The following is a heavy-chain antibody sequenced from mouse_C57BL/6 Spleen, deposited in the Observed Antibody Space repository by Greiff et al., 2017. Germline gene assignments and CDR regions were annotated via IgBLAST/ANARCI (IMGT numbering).Heavy chain of an antibody. CDR3: VRQGDYLYWYFDV. J-gene: IGHJ1*03. CDR1: GFSFNTYA. Sequence: EVQLVESGGGLVQPKGSLKLSCAASGFSFNTYAMNWVRQAPGKGLEWVARIRSKSNNYATYYADSVKDRFTISRDDSESMLYLQMNNLKTEDTAMYYCVRQGDYLYWYFDVWGTGTTVTVSS. V-gene: IGHV10-1*01. CDR2: IRSKSNNYAT. D-gene: IGHD2-4*01.